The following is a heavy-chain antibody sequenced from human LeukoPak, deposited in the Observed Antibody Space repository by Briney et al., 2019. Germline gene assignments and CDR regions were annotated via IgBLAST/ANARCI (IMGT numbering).Heavy chain of an antibody. J-gene: IGHJ3*02. CDR3: ARRTAGYCSGGSCYSDAFDI. V-gene: IGHV4-30-4*01. D-gene: IGHD2-15*01. Sequence: KSSQTLSLTCTVSGGSISSGDYYWSWLRQPPGKGLEWIGYIYYSGSTYYNPSLKSRVTISVDTSKNQFSLKLSSVTAADTAVYYCARRTAGYCSGGSCYSDAFDIWGQGTMVTVSS. CDR1: GGSISSGDYY. CDR2: IYYSGST.